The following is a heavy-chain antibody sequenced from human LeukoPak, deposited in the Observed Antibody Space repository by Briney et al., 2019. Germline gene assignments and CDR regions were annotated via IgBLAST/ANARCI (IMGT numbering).Heavy chain of an antibody. CDR1: GGSISSGGYY. V-gene: IGHV4-31*03. CDR2: IYYSGST. Sequence: SETLSLTCTVSGGSISSGGYYWSWIRQHPGKGLEWIGYIYYSGSTYYNPSLESRVTISVDTSKNQFSLKLSSVTAADTAVYYCARDRQQLVFPYYYYGMDVWGQGTTVTVSS. J-gene: IGHJ6*02. D-gene: IGHD6-13*01. CDR3: ARDRQQLVFPYYYYGMDV.